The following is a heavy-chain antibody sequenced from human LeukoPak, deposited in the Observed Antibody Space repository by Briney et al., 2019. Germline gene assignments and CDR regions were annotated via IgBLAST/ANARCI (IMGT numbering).Heavy chain of an antibody. CDR2: IWNDGRNK. V-gene: IGHV3-33*01. CDR1: GFTFSNYG. D-gene: IGHD3-10*01. J-gene: IGHJ4*02. CDR3: ASGSGRSPPDFDY. Sequence: GGSLRLSCAASGFTFSNYGMHWVRRAPGKGQDWGAVIWNDGRNKYYADSVEGRFTISRDNSKNTLYLQMNSLRAEDTSVYYCASGSGRSPPDFDYWGQGTLVTVSS.